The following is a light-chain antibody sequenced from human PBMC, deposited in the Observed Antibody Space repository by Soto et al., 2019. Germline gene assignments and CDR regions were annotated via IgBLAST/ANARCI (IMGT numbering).Light chain of an antibody. CDR1: QSVSSSY. CDR3: QQYGSSPRT. CDR2: GAS. Sequence: EIVLTQSPRTLSLSPGERSTLSFRASQSVSSSYLAWYQQKAGQAPRLLIYGASIRATGIPDRFSGSGSGTDFTLTISRLEPEDFAVYYCQQYGSSPRTFGQGTKVDIK. J-gene: IGKJ1*01. V-gene: IGKV3-20*01.